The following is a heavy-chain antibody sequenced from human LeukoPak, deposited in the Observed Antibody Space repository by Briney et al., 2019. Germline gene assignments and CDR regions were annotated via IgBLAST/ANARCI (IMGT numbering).Heavy chain of an antibody. CDR2: IRYDGSNK. V-gene: IGHV3-30*02. J-gene: IGHJ3*02. D-gene: IGHD1-1*01. CDR1: GFTFSSYG. CDR3: AKDKARVHPSGAFDI. Sequence: GGSLRLSCAASGFTFSSYGMHWVRQAPGKGLEWVAFIRYDGSNKYYADSVKGRFTISRDNSKNTLYLQMNSLRAEDTAVYYCAKDKARVHPSGAFDIWGQGTTVTVSS.